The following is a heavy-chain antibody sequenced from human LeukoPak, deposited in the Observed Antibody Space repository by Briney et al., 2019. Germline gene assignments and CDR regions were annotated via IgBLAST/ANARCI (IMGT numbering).Heavy chain of an antibody. D-gene: IGHD2-21*01. J-gene: IGHJ3*02. CDR2: ISGSGGST. V-gene: IGHV3-23*01. CDR3: ARDLFRKGAFDI. Sequence: GGSLRLSCVVSGFTFSSYAMSWVRQAPGKGLEWVSGISGSGGSTYYADSVKGRFTISRDNTKNSLYLQMNSLRAEDTAVYYCARDLFRKGAFDIWGQGTMVTVSS. CDR1: GFTFSSYA.